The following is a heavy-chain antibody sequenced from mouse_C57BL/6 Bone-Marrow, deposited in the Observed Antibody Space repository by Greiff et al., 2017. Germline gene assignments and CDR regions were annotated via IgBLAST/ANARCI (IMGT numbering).Heavy chain of an antibody. D-gene: IGHD6-2*01. V-gene: IGHV5-4*03. CDR3: ARVSIYFDY. J-gene: IGHJ2*01. CDR2: ISDGGSYT. Sequence: EVNLVESGGGLVKPGGSLKLSCAASGFTFSSYAMSWVRQTPEKRLEWVATISDGGSYTYYPDNVKGRFTISRDNAKNNLYLQMSHLKSEDTAMYYCARVSIYFDYWGQGTTLTVSS. CDR1: GFTFSSYA.